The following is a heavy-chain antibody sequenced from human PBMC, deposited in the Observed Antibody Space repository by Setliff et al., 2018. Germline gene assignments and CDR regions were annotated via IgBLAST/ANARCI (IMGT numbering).Heavy chain of an antibody. CDR1: GYSISSGYY. Sequence: TSETLSLTCAVSGYSISSGYYWGWIRQPPGKGLEWIGSIYHSGSTYYNPSLESRVTISIDKPNKQFSLELRSLTAADTALYYCARRPPSYYYGMDVWGQGTTVTVSS. CDR3: ARRPPSYYYGMDV. V-gene: IGHV4-38-2*01. CDR2: IYHSGST. J-gene: IGHJ6*02.